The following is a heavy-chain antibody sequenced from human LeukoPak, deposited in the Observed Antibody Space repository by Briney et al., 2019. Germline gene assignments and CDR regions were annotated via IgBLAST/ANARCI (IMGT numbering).Heavy chain of an antibody. D-gene: IGHD2/OR15-2a*01. CDR3: TRENRPFCPFAY. Sequence: SETLSLTCGVSGGSIDITNYWSWVRQAPGKGLEWIGEMSHSETTNYNPSLGSRVTMFLDRANNQFSRSLTSVTAADSAVYYCTRENRPFCPFAYWGQGVLVTVSS. CDR1: GGSIDITNY. CDR2: MSHSETT. J-gene: IGHJ4*02. V-gene: IGHV4-4*02.